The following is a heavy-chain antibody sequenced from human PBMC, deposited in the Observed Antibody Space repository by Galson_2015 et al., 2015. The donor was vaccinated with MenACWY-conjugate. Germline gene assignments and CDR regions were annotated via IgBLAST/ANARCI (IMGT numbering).Heavy chain of an antibody. CDR1: GGSINGYH. CDR2: SDYSGKT. D-gene: IGHD1-26*01. V-gene: IGHV4-59*08. Sequence: LSLTCTVSGGSINGYHWSWIRPSPGTGLAWIGWSDYSGKTNYSPSLKSRVTVSIDTSKKQVSLKLNAVTAADTAVYYCARQPTEQGVFGWFDPWGQGSLVTVST. CDR3: ARQPTEQGVFGWFDP. J-gene: IGHJ5*02.